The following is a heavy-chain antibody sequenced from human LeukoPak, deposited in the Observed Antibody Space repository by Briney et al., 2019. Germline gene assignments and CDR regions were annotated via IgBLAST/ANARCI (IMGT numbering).Heavy chain of an antibody. CDR2: ISYDGSNK. D-gene: IGHD3-9*01. J-gene: IGHJ4*02. V-gene: IGHV3-30-3*01. CDR3: ARGGYYHN. Sequence: GGSLRLSCAATGFTFSSYAMHWVRQAPGKGLEWVAVISYDGSNKYYADSVKGRFTISRDNSKTTLYLQMNSLRAEDTAVYYCARGGYYHNWGQGTLVTVSS. CDR1: GFTFSSYA.